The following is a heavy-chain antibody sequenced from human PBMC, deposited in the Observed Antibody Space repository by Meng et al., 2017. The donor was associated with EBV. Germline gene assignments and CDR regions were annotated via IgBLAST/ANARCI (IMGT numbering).Heavy chain of an antibody. CDR2: FLPRLGAP. V-gene: IGHV1-69*01. D-gene: IGHD3-10*01. Sequence: VEVVEAAAEVNRPGSSVKVSCKTSGGPFRYYAISWVRQAPGQGLEWLGGFLPRLGAPNYAQKFHGRVKITADESTSTHYMDLSSLRSEDTAIYYCASESGRGYTPDYWGQGTLVTVSS. CDR1: GGPFRYYA. CDR3: ASESGRGYTPDY. J-gene: IGHJ4*02.